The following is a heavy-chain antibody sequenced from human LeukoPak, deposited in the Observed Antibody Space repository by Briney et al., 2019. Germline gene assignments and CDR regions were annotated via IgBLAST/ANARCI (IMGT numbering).Heavy chain of an antibody. D-gene: IGHD3-10*01. CDR1: GYTFTAYY. CDR2: INPNSGGT. V-gene: IGHV1-2*02. J-gene: IGHJ3*02. Sequence: ASVKVSCKASGYTFTAYYMHWVRQAPGQGLEWMGWINPNSGGTNYAQKFQGRVTMTRDTSISTAYMELSRLRSDDTAVYYCARDCGLSDYGSGFGFDIWGQGTMVTVSS. CDR3: ARDCGLSDYGSGFGFDI.